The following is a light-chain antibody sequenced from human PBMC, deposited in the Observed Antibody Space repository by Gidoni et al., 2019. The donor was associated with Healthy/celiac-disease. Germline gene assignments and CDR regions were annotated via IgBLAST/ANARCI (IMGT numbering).Light chain of an antibody. J-gene: IGKJ4*01. CDR1: QSVSSY. CDR3: QQRSNWPLT. Sequence: EIGLTQSPATLSLSPGERATLSCRASQSVSSYLAWYQQKPGQAPRLLIYAASNRATGIPARFSGSGSGTDFTLTISSLEPEDFAVYYCQQRSNWPLTFGGGTKVEIK. V-gene: IGKV3-11*01. CDR2: AAS.